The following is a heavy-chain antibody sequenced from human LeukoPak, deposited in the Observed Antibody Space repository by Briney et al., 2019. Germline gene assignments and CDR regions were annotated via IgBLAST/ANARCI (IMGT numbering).Heavy chain of an antibody. V-gene: IGHV3-7*01. J-gene: IGHJ4*02. CDR2: IKQDGSEK. CDR1: KFTFSGYW. D-gene: IGHD2-2*01. CDR3: ARVGWINVVVPAATPFDY. Sequence: PGGSPRLSCAASKFTFSGYWINWVRQAQGKGLEWVANIKQDGSEKYYGDSVKGRLTIARDNAMNPLYMQMNSLRAEDTAVYYCARVGWINVVVPAATPFDYWGQGTLVTVSS.